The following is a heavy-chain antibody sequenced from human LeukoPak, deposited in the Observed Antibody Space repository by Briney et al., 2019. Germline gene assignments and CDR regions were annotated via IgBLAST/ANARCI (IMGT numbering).Heavy chain of an antibody. Sequence: SETLSLTCTVSGGSVSSGSYYWSWIRQPPGKGLEWIGYVYYSGTANNNPSLNCRVTVSVDTSKNQFSLRLTSLTAADTAVYYCARAEGSSGRRIFDYWGQGTLVTVSS. CDR2: VYYSGTA. D-gene: IGHD6-19*01. J-gene: IGHJ4*02. V-gene: IGHV4-61*01. CDR1: GGSVSSGSYY. CDR3: ARAEGSSGRRIFDY.